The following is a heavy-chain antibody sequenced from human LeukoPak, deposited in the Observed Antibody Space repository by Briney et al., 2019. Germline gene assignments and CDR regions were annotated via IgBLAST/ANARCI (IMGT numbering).Heavy chain of an antibody. CDR3: ARGRYDSSGYYYYFDY. J-gene: IGHJ4*02. Sequence: GGSLRLSCAASGFTVSSNYMSWVRQAPGKGLEWVAVIYSGGSTYYADSVKGRFTISRDNSKNTLYLQMNSLRAEDPAVYYCARGRYDSSGYYYYFDYWGQGTLVTVSS. D-gene: IGHD3-22*01. CDR2: IYSGGST. CDR1: GFTVSSNY. V-gene: IGHV3-66*02.